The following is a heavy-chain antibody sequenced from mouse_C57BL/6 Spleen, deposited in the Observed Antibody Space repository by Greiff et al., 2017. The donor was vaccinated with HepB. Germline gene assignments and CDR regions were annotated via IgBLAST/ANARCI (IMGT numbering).Heavy chain of an antibody. Sequence: QVQLQQPGAELVKPGASVKLSCKASGYTFTSYWMQWVKQRPGQGLEWIGEIDPSDSYTNYNQKFKGKATLTVDTSSSTAYMQLSSLTSEDSAVYYCARRGYKSNSYFDVWGTGTTVTVSS. V-gene: IGHV1-50*01. J-gene: IGHJ1*03. CDR3: ARRGYKSNSYFDV. CDR1: GYTFTSYW. D-gene: IGHD1-3*01. CDR2: IDPSDSYT.